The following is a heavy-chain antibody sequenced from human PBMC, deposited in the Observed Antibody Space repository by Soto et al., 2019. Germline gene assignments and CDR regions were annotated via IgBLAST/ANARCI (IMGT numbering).Heavy chain of an antibody. J-gene: IGHJ2*01. V-gene: IGHV1-3*03. CDR3: VRHAVWYFDL. Sequence: ASVKVSCKASGYTFTNYAIHWVRQAPGQRLEWMGWINAGNGNTKYSQKFQGRVTITRDTSASTAYMELNSLRSEDIAVYYCVRHAVWYFDLWRRGPLVTVS. CDR1: GYTFTNYA. CDR2: INAGNGNT.